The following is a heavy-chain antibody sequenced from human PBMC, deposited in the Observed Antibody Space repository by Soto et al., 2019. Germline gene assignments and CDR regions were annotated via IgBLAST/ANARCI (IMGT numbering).Heavy chain of an antibody. D-gene: IGHD2-15*01. CDR3: ASLGVVAAAVPFFDY. J-gene: IGHJ4*02. CDR2: ISSSGSTI. CDR1: GFTFSDYY. V-gene: IGHV3-11*01. Sequence: GGSLRLSCAASGFTFSDYYMSWIRQAPGKGLEWVSYISSSGSTIYYADSVKGRFTISRDNAKNSLYLQMNSLRAEDTAVYYCASLGVVAAAVPFFDYWGQGTLVTVSS.